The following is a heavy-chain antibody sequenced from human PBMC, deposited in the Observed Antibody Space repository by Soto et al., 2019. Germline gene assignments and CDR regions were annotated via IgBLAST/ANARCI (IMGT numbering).Heavy chain of an antibody. J-gene: IGHJ4*02. Sequence: SETLSLTCTVSGGSISSSSYYWGWIRQPPGKGLEWIGSIYYSGSTYYNPSLKSRVTISVDTSKNQFSLKLSSVTAADTAVYYCARLGAARHKQQRWGQGTLVTVSS. CDR2: IYYSGST. CDR3: ARLGAARHKQQR. D-gene: IGHD6-6*01. CDR1: GGSISSSSYY. V-gene: IGHV4-39*01.